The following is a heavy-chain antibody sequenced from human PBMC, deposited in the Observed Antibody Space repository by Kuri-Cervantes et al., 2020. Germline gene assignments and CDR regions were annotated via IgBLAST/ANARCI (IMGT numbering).Heavy chain of an antibody. CDR2: ISSSSSYI. D-gene: IGHD6-6*01. Sequence: GESLKISCAASGFTFSSYSMNWVRQAPGKGLEWVSSISSSSSYIYYADSVKGRFTISRDSSKNTLYLRMNSLRSDDTAMYYCARDQVAARPPYYYMDVWGKGTTVTVSS. J-gene: IGHJ6*03. CDR1: GFTFSSYS. V-gene: IGHV3-21*01. CDR3: ARDQVAARPPYYYMDV.